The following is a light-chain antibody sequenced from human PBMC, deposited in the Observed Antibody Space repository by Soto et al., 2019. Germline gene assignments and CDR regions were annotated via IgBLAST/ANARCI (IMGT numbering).Light chain of an antibody. V-gene: IGKV3-20*01. J-gene: IGKJ2*01. CDR1: QSVTSNY. Sequence: EIVLTQSPGTLSLSPGERATLSCRASQSVTSNYLAWYQQKPGQAPRLLIYGASSRATGLPDRFSGSGSGTDFTLTISRVEPEDLAVYYCQQYVSSPRTFGQGTKLKIK. CDR2: GAS. CDR3: QQYVSSPRT.